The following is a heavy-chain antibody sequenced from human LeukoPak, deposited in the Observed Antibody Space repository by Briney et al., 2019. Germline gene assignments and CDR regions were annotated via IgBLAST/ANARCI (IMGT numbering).Heavy chain of an antibody. CDR1: EFTFSSHS. CDR3: ARSLKVSAALDVFDI. Sequence: GGSLRLSCAASEFTFSSHSMNWVRQAPGKGLEWVSSIDGSGGSIYYADSLNGRFTSSRDNPKHSLYLQMNSLRAEDTAVYFCARSLKVSAALDVFDIWGQGTMVTVSS. D-gene: IGHD2-2*01. J-gene: IGHJ3*02. V-gene: IGHV3-21*01. CDR2: IDGSGGSI.